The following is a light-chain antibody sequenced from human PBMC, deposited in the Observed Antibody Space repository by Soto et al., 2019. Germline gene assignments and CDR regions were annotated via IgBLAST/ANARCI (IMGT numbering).Light chain of an antibody. Sequence: QSVLTQVASVSASPGQSITISCTGTSSDVGGHNYVSWYQQHPGKAPKLMIYKVDYRPSGVSNRFSGSNSGNTASLTISGLQSDDEAYYYCSSYAGSSTVVFGGGTKVTVL. CDR1: SSDVGGHNY. CDR2: KVD. CDR3: SSYAGSSTVV. V-gene: IGLV2-14*03. J-gene: IGLJ2*01.